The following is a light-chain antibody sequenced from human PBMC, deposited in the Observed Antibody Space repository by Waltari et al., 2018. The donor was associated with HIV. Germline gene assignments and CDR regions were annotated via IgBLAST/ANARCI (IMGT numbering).Light chain of an antibody. CDR1: SPNIGAGYA. J-gene: IGLJ1*01. CDR3: QSYDSSLSGPYV. CDR2: GNS. Sequence: QSVLTQPPSVSGAPGQRVTISCTGSSPNIGAGYAVHWYQQLPGTAPKLLIYGNSNRPSGVPDRFSGSKSGTSASLAITGLQAEDEADYYCQSYDSSLSGPYVFGTGTKVTVL. V-gene: IGLV1-40*01.